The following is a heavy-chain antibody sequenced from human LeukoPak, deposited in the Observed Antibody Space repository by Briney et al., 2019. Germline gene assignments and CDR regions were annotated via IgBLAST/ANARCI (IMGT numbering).Heavy chain of an antibody. V-gene: IGHV1-18*01. D-gene: IGHD3-22*01. J-gene: IGHJ4*02. CDR2: ISPYNGNT. CDR3: ARDVRGIVGMDYFDY. Sequence: ASVTVSCKASGYSFINNGINWVRQAPGQGLEWMGWISPYNGNTNYAQRLQGRVTMTTDTSTSTAYMELRSLRSDDTAVYYCARDVRGIVGMDYFDYWGQGTLVTVSS. CDR1: GYSFINNG.